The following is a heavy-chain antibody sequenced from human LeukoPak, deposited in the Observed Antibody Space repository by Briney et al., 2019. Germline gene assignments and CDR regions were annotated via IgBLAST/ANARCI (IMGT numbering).Heavy chain of an antibody. Sequence: SETLSLTCTVSGGSISGYYWTWIRQLPGKGLEWIGYKYYSGSTNSNPSLKSRVTISVDPSKNQFSLKLTSVTAADTAVYYCARGSGNYFGWFDPWGQGTPVTVSS. D-gene: IGHD3-10*01. CDR3: ARGSGNYFGWFDP. CDR2: KYYSGST. J-gene: IGHJ5*02. V-gene: IGHV4-59*01. CDR1: GGSISGYY.